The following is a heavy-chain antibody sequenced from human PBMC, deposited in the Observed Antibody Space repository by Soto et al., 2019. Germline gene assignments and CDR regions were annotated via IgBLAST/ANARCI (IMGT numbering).Heavy chain of an antibody. D-gene: IGHD3-10*01. J-gene: IGHJ4*02. V-gene: IGHV1-69*12. Sequence: QVQLVQSGAEVKKPGSSVKVSCKASGGTFSSYAISWVRQAPGQGLEWMGGIIPIFGTANYAQKFQGRVTITADESTSTAYMELSSLRYEDTAVYYCARIGGGRSDGCNWVYFDYWGQGTLVNVSS. CDR3: ARIGGGRSDGCNWVYFDY. CDR1: GGTFSSYA. CDR2: IIPIFGTA.